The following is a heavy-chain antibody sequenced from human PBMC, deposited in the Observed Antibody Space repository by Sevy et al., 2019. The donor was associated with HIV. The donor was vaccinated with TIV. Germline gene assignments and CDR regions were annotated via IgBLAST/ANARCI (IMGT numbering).Heavy chain of an antibody. D-gene: IGHD2-2*01. CDR2: IWYDGSNK. V-gene: IGHV3-33*01. CDR3: ARDRVAMRGGYYYYYMDV. CDR1: GFTFSSYG. J-gene: IGHJ6*03. Sequence: GGSLRLSCAASGFTFSSYGMHWVRQAPGKGLEWVAVIWYDGSNKYYADSVKGRFTISKDNSKNTLYLQMNSLRAEDTAVYYCARDRVAMRGGYYYYYMDVWGKGTTVTVSS.